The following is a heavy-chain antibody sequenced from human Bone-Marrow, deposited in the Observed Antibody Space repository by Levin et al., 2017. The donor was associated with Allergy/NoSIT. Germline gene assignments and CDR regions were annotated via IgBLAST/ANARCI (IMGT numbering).Heavy chain of an antibody. CDR2: IYYSGST. CDR1: GGSISSSSYY. CDR3: ARDRGSSDNSFDY. D-gene: IGHD6-6*01. V-gene: IGHV4-39*07. Sequence: SETLSLTCTVSGGSISSSSYYWGWIRQPPGKGLEWIGSIYYSGSTYYNPSLKSRVTISVDTSKNQFSLKLSSVTAADTAVYYCARDRGSSDNSFDYWGQGTLVTVSS. J-gene: IGHJ4*02.